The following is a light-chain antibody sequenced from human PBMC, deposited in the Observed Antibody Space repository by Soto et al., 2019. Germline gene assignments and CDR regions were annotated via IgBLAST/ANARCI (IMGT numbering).Light chain of an antibody. CDR2: LGS. CDR3: A. V-gene: IGKV2-28*01. J-gene: IGKJ3*01. Sequence: DLVMTQSPLSLPVTPGEPASISCRSSQSLLHSNGYNYLDWYLQKPGQSPQLLIYLGSNRASGVPDRFSGSGSGTDFTLKISRGEAEDVGVYYWAFGPGTKVDIK. CDR1: QSLLHSNGYNY.